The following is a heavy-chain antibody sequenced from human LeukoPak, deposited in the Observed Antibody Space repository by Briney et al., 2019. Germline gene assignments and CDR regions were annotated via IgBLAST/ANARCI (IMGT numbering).Heavy chain of an antibody. J-gene: IGHJ4*02. CDR1: GFTFSSYS. V-gene: IGHV3-21*01. CDR2: ISSSSSYI. CDR3: ARTGTYYYDSSGPTSPD. Sequence: GGSLRLSCAASGFTFSSYSMNWVRQAPGRGLEWVSSISSSSSYIYYADSVKGRFTISRDNAKNSLYLQMNSLRAEDTAVYYCARTGTYYYDSSGPTSPDWGQGTLVTVSS. D-gene: IGHD3-22*01.